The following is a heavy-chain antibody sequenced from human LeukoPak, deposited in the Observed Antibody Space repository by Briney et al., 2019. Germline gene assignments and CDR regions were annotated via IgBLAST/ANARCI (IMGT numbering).Heavy chain of an antibody. J-gene: IGHJ4*02. D-gene: IGHD5-18*01. CDR1: GYTFTGYY. CDR2: INPNSGGT. Sequence: RASVKVSCKASGYTFTGYYMHWVRQAPGQGLEWMGWINPNSGGTNYAQKFQGRVTMTRDTSISTAYMELSRLRSDDTAVYYCAREWESGYSYGYNYWGQGTLVTVSS. CDR3: AREWESGYSYGYNY. V-gene: IGHV1-2*02.